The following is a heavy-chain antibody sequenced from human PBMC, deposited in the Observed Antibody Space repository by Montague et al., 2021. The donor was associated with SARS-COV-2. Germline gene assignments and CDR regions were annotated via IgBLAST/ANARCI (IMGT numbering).Heavy chain of an antibody. Sequence: SETLSLTCVVSGDSISGHYWTWIRQPPGKGLEWIGYVSFSGSPNYNPSLKSRVTISADTSKKQFSLKLTSVTAADTAMYYCAKPRGVEGATRSAFDTWGQGTMVIVSS. CDR1: GDSISGHY. D-gene: IGHD2-15*01. J-gene: IGHJ3*02. CDR3: AKPRGVEGATRSAFDT. CDR2: VSFSGSP. V-gene: IGHV4-59*08.